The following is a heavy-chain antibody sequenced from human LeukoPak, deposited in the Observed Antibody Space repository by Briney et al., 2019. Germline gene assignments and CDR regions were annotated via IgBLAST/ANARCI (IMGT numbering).Heavy chain of an antibody. D-gene: IGHD6-13*01. Sequence: GGSLRLSCAASGFTFSSYGMHWVRQPPGKGLEWVAVIWYDGSSKYYADSMKGRFTISRDNSKYTLYLQMNSLRAEDTAVYYCARELSQLDYLDYWGQGTLVTVSS. CDR3: ARELSQLDYLDY. CDR1: GFTFSSYG. V-gene: IGHV3-33*01. CDR2: IWYDGSSK. J-gene: IGHJ4*02.